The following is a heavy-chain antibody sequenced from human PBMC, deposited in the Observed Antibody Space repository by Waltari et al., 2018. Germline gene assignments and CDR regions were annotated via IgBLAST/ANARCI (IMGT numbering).Heavy chain of an antibody. D-gene: IGHD3-9*01. J-gene: IGHJ3*02. CDR3: ARTPRYYDILTGYYNDAFDI. Sequence: QVQLVQSGAEVKKPGASVKVSCKASGYTFTSYDINWVRQATGQGLEWMGWMNPNSGNTGYAQKFQVRVTMTRNTSISTAYMELSSLRSEDTAVYYCARTPRYYDILTGYYNDAFDIWGQGTMVTVSS. CDR2: MNPNSGNT. CDR1: GYTFTSYD. V-gene: IGHV1-8*01.